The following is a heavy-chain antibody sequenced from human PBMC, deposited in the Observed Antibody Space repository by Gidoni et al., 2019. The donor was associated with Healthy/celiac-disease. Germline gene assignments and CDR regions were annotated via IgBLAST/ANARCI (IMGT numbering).Heavy chain of an antibody. J-gene: IGHJ4*02. CDR1: GFTFSNAW. CDR3: TTDFLWGSSGYPFDY. Sequence: EVQLVESGGGLVKPGGSLRLSCAASGFTFSNAWMSWVRQAPGKGLEWVGRIKSKTDGGTTDYAAPVKGRFTISRDDSKNTLYLQMNSLKTEDTAVYYCTTDFLWGSSGYPFDYWGQGTLVTVSS. D-gene: IGHD3-22*01. V-gene: IGHV3-15*01. CDR2: IKSKTDGGTT.